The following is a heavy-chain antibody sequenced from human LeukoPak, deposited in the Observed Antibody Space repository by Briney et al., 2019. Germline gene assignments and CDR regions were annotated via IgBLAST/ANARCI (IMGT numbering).Heavy chain of an antibody. Sequence: GGSLRLSCTASGFTLDDYGVNWVCQAPGKGLEWVSAISGSGGSTLYADSVKGRFTISRDNSKNTVYLLMNSLRAEDTAVYYCAKGSGYEYYFDYWGQGTLVTVSS. CDR3: AKGSGYEYYFDY. CDR2: ISGSGGST. CDR1: GFTLDDYG. J-gene: IGHJ4*02. D-gene: IGHD5-12*01. V-gene: IGHV3-23*01.